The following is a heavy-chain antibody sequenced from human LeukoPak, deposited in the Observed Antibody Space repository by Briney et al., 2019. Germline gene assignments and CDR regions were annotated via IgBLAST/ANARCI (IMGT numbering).Heavy chain of an antibody. V-gene: IGHV3-21*01. CDR2: ISSINSRSSYI. D-gene: IGHD3-9*01. Sequence: PGGSLRLSCAASGFTFSSYSMNWVRQAPGKGLEWVSSISSINSRSSYIYYADSVKGRFTISRDNAKKSLYLQMNSLRAEDTAVHYCARTSRGYDILTGYYWGDFDFWGQGTLVTVSS. CDR3: ARTSRGYDILTGYYWGDFDF. CDR1: GFTFSSYS. J-gene: IGHJ4*02.